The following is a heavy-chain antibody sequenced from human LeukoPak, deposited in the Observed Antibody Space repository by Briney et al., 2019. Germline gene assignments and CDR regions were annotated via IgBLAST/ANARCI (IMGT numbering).Heavy chain of an antibody. D-gene: IGHD5-24*01. V-gene: IGHV5-51*01. CDR1: GYSFTSYW. Sequence: GESLKISCQGSGYSFTSYWIGWVRQLPGKGLEWMGIIYPGDSDTRYSPSFQGQVTISPDKSISTAYLQWSSLKAADTAMYYCARHDDDHGYDYWGQGTLVTVSS. CDR2: IYPGDSDT. CDR3: ARHDDDHGYDY. J-gene: IGHJ4*02.